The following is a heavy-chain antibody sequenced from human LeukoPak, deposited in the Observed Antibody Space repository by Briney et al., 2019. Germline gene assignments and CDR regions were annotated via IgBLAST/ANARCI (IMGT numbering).Heavy chain of an antibody. Sequence: GGSLRLSCAASGFTFSTYTMNWVRQAPGKGLEWIAYISGPTISYADSVEGRFTISRDNAKNSLCLQMNSLRDEDTAVYYCARDYRYYFDYWGQGTLVTVSS. CDR3: ARDYRYYFDY. J-gene: IGHJ4*02. V-gene: IGHV3-48*02. CDR2: ISGPTI. CDR1: GFTFSTYT. D-gene: IGHD3-16*02.